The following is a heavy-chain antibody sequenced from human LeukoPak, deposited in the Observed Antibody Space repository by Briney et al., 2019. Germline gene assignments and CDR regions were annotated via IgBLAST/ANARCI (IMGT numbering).Heavy chain of an antibody. CDR2: ITTSNGNT. Sequence: ASVKVSCMASGYTFTLYGISWVRQAPGQGLEWMGWITTSNGNTNYAQNLQGRVSMTTDTSTNTAYMELRSLRSDDTAVYYCARYRSGDVDYWGQGTLVTVSS. CDR3: ARYRSGDVDY. V-gene: IGHV1-18*04. J-gene: IGHJ4*02. CDR1: GYTFTLYG. D-gene: IGHD6-19*01.